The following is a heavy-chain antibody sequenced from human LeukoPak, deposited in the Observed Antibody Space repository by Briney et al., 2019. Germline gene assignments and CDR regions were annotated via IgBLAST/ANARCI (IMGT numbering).Heavy chain of an antibody. CDR2: ISGSGGST. CDR1: GFTFSNYA. V-gene: IGHV3-23*01. D-gene: IGHD3-22*01. J-gene: IGHJ4*02. CDR3: AKDRGRYYDSSGYYWGYYFDS. Sequence: GGSLRLSCAASGFTFSNYAVTWVRQAPGKGLKWVSAISGSGGSTYYADSVKGRFTISRDNSKNTLYLQMSSLRAEDTAVYYCAKDRGRYYDSSGYYWGYYFDSWGQGILVTVST.